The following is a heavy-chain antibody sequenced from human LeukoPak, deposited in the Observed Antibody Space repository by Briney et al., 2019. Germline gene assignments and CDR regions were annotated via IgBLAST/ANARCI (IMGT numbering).Heavy chain of an antibody. V-gene: IGHV4-34*01. Sequence: SDTLSLTCAVYGGSFSGYYWSWIGPPPGKGLEWMGEINHSGSTNYNSSLKSRITISEDAPKNHFSLKLSSVTAADTAVYYCARGSAAVAPWGQGTLVIVSS. CDR1: GGSFSGYY. CDR3: ARGSAAVAP. J-gene: IGHJ5*02. D-gene: IGHD6-19*01. CDR2: INHSGST.